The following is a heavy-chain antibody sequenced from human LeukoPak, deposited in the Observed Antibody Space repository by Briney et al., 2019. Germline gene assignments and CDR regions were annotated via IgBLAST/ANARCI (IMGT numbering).Heavy chain of an antibody. CDR2: INPSSGGT. CDR1: GYTFTRYY. V-gene: IGHV1-46*01. CDR3: ARDSYDDYYFDY. Sequence: ASVKVSCEASGYTFTRYYMNWVRQAPGQGLEWMGVINPSSGGTTYAQKFQGRVTMTRDTSTSTVYMDLSSLRSEDTAVYYCARDSYDDYYFDYWGQGTLVTVSS. J-gene: IGHJ4*02. D-gene: IGHD4-17*01.